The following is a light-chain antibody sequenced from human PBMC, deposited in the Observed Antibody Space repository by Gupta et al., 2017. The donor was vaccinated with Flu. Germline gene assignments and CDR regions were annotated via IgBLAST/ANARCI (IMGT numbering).Light chain of an antibody. Sequence: SSISCTGPRINVGSYSCVSWYQQRPDQAPKLIIYDDTQRASEVSYRFSGTKSGSTASLTTAGLQAEEEAEYYCCADEVSDTVDVFGAGTKVTVL. CDR3: CADEVSDTVDV. V-gene: IGLV2-23*02. CDR1: RINVGSYSC. CDR2: DDT. J-gene: IGLJ1*01.